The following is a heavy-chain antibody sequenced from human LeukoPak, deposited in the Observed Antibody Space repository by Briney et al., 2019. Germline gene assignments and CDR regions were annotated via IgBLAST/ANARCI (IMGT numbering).Heavy chain of an antibody. J-gene: IGHJ1*01. CDR1: GFPFSVYE. Sequence: RGSLRLSCAVAGFPFSVYEMNWVRQAPGKGLVWVSRIKSDGTTNYADSVKGRFTISRDNAKNTLSLQMNSLRAEDTGVYYCARAPSEIGGYYPEYFRHWGQGTLVTVSS. CDR3: ARAPSEIGGYYPEYFRH. D-gene: IGHD3-22*01. V-gene: IGHV3-74*01. CDR2: IKSDGTT.